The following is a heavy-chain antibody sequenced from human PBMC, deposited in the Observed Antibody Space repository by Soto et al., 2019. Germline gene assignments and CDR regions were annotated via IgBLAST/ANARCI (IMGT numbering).Heavy chain of an antibody. J-gene: IGHJ4*01. D-gene: IGHD2-2*01. Sequence: QVQLQESGPGLVKPSQTLSLTCTVAGGSITSSGYYGSWIRQHPGEGLEWSGFPSNSVSTSYHPSLKSQVTLSVDTYSNQFSHNLKSVTAADTAVYYCARGGGSTKVDYWGHGTLVTVSP. CDR3: ARGGGSTKVDY. CDR2: PSNSVST. CDR1: GGSITSSGYY. V-gene: IGHV4-31*01.